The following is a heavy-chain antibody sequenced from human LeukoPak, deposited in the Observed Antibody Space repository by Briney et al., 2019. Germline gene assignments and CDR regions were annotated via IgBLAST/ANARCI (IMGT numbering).Heavy chain of an antibody. CDR1: GGSISSGGYY. J-gene: IGHJ4*02. V-gene: IGHV4-31*03. CDR3: ARVGRGPDYDFWSGYRDYYFDY. CDR2: IYYSGST. D-gene: IGHD3-3*01. Sequence: SETLSLTCTVSGGSISSGGYYWSWIRQHPGTGLEWIGYIYYSGSTYYNPSLKSRVTISVDTSKNQFSLKLSSVTAADTAVYYCARVGRGPDYDFWSGYRDYYFDYWGQGTLVTVSS.